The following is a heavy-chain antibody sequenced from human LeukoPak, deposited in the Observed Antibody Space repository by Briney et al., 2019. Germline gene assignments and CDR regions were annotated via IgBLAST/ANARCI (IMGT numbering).Heavy chain of an antibody. J-gene: IGHJ4*02. Sequence: PGGSLRLSCVVSGFTYSNYWMHWVRQAPGKGPVWVSRINSDGSSTSYADFVKGRFTISRDNAKNTLYLQMNSLRAEDTAVYYCAKDQRGFDYWGQGTLVTVSS. CDR3: AKDQRGFDY. V-gene: IGHV3-74*01. CDR2: INSDGSST. CDR1: GFTYSNYW. D-gene: IGHD6-25*01.